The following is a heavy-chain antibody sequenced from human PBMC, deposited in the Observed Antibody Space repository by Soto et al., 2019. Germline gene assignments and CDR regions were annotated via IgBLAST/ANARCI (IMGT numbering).Heavy chain of an antibody. CDR1: GASISSYY. CDR2: ISYSGST. V-gene: IGHV4-59*01. J-gene: IGHJ5*02. Sequence: QVQLQESGPGLVKTSETLFLTCTVTGASISSYYWSWIRQPPGKGLEWIGHISYSGSTNYNPSVMGRVTVSVDRSTNQFSLKLSSVTAADTDVYYCARAQPFEFHNWFDPWGQGTLVSVSS. D-gene: IGHD2-2*01. CDR3: ARAQPFEFHNWFDP.